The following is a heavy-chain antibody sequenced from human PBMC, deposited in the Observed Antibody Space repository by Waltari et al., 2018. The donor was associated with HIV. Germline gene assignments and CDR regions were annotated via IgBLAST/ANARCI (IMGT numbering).Heavy chain of an antibody. CDR1: GFRVSDYG. D-gene: IGHD6-13*01. CDR3: ARVPFASSWSADSFDV. V-gene: IGHV3-33*01. CDR2: IWYDGSKK. Sequence: VQLEESGGGGVQPGRSRRLSCAASGFRVSDYGMHWVRQAPGKGLQWVAVIWYDGSKKEYSDSVKGRFTISKDNSKNTLFLQMNSLRVDDTAVCFCARVPFASSWSADSFDVWGPGTRITVSS. J-gene: IGHJ3*01.